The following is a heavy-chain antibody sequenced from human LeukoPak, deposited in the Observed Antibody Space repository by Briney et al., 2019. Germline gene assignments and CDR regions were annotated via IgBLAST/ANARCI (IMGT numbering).Heavy chain of an antibody. CDR1: GGTFSSYA. V-gene: IGHV1-69*13. J-gene: IGHJ6*03. CDR3: ATDIVVVPAAPGYYYYMDV. Sequence: ASVKVSCKASGGTFSSYAISWVRQAPGQGLEWMGGIIPIFGTANYVQKFQGRVTITADESTSTAYMELSSLRSEDTAVYYCATDIVVVPAAPGYYYYMDVWGKGTTVTVSS. D-gene: IGHD2-2*01. CDR2: IIPIFGTA.